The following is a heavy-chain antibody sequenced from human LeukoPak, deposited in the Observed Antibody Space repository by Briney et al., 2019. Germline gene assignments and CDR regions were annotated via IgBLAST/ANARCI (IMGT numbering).Heavy chain of an antibody. CDR2: IYSGGST. CDR1: GFTVSSNY. CDR3: ARDRDYSNLLDY. D-gene: IGHD4-11*01. J-gene: IGHJ4*02. V-gene: IGHV3-66*02. Sequence: GGSLRLSCAASGFTVSSNYMSWVRQAPGKGLEWVSVIYSGGSTYYADSVKGRFTISRDNSKNTLYLQMNSLRAEDTAVYYCARDRDYSNLLDYWGQGTLVTVSS.